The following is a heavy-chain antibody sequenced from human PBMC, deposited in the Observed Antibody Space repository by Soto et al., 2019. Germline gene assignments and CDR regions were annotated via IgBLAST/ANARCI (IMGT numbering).Heavy chain of an antibody. CDR3: ARLPYSAEGRFDT. D-gene: IGHD6-13*01. CDR2: IYYNGNT. J-gene: IGHJ5*02. CDR1: GGSISPYY. V-gene: IGHV4-59*08. Sequence: SETLSLTCTVSGGSISPYYWNWIRQSPGKGLEWIGYIYYNGNTNYNPSLKSRVTISIDTSKNQFSLKLTSVTAADTAVYYWARLPYSAEGRFDTWGQGTLVTVSS.